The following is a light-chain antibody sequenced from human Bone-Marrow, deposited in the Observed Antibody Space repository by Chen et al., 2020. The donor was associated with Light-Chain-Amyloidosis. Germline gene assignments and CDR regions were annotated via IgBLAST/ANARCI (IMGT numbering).Light chain of an antibody. Sequence: DVVMTQSPLSLPVTLGQPASISCRSTQSLVNIDGNTYLRWFQQRPGQSPRRLIYKVSNRDVGVPDRVSGSGSGTECTLRISTVEAEDVGVYYCMQGTRWPRTFGGGTNVEIK. J-gene: IGKJ4*01. CDR1: QSLVNIDGNTY. CDR3: MQGTRWPRT. CDR2: KVS. V-gene: IGKV2-30*01.